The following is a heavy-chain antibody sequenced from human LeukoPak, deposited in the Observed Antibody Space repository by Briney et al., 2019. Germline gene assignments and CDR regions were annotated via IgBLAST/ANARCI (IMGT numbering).Heavy chain of an antibody. CDR3: AKDHCSSTSCYLGNWFDP. Sequence: GGSLRLSCAASGFTFSSYAMSWVRQAPGKGLEWVSAISGSGGSTYYADSVKGRLTISRDNSKNTLYLQMNSLRAEDTAVFYCAKDHCSSTSCYLGNWFDPWGQGTLVTVSS. CDR2: ISGSGGST. CDR1: GFTFSSYA. D-gene: IGHD2-2*01. V-gene: IGHV3-23*01. J-gene: IGHJ5*02.